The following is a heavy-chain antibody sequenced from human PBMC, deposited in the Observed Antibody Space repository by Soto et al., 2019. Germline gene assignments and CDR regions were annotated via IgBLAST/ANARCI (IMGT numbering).Heavy chain of an antibody. CDR2: IWYDGSNK. CDR1: GFTFSSYG. Sequence: GGSMRLSCAASGFTFSSYGMHWVRQAPGKGLEWVAVIWYDGSNKYYADSVKGRFTISRDNSKNTLYLQMNSLRDFWQWLVQYYYGMAVWGQGTTVTVSS. V-gene: IGHV3-33*01. CDR3: YYGMAV. J-gene: IGHJ6*02. D-gene: IGHD6-19*01.